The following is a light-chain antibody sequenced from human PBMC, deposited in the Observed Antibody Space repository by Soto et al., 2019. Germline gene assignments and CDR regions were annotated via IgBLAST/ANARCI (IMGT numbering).Light chain of an antibody. J-gene: IGLJ1*01. V-gene: IGLV2-14*01. CDR2: DVS. CDR1: SSDVGGYNY. CDR3: SSYTSRSIYV. Sequence: QSVLTQPASVSGSPVQSITISCTGTSSDVGGYNYVSWYQQHPGKAPKLMIYDVSNRPSGVSNRFSGSKSGNTASLTISGLQAEDEADYCSSYTSRSIYVFGTGTKLTVL.